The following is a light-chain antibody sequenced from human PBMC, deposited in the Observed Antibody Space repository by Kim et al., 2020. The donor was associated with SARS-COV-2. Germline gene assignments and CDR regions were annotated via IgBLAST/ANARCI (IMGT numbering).Light chain of an antibody. CDR2: GKN. V-gene: IGLV3-19*01. CDR3: NSRDSSGNHLRV. J-gene: IGLJ1*01. CDR1: SLRRYY. Sequence: SSELTQDPAVSVALGQTVRITCQGDSLRRYYASWYQQKPGQAPVLVIYGKNNRPSGIPDRFSGSSSGNTASLTITGAQAEDEADYYCNSRDSSGNHLRVFGTGTKVTLL.